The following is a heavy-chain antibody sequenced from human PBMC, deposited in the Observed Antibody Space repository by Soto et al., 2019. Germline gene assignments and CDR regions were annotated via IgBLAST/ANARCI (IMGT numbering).Heavy chain of an antibody. Sequence: SETLSLTCTVSGGSISSSSYYWGWIRQPPGKGLEWIGSIYYSGSTYYNPSLKSRVTISVDTSKNQFSLKLSSVTAADTAVYYCARTSLYYYDSSGYDWFYSWGKGSLVPVSS. V-gene: IGHV4-39*01. CDR1: GGSISSSSYY. CDR2: IYYSGST. J-gene: IGHJ5*01. D-gene: IGHD3-22*01. CDR3: ARTSLYYYDSSGYDWFYS.